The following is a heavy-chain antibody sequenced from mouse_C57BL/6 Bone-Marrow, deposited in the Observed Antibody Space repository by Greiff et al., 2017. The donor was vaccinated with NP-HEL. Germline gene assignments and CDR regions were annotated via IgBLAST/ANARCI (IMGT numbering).Heavy chain of an antibody. CDR1: GYTFTSYW. V-gene: IGHV1-64*01. CDR2: IHPNSGST. Sequence: VQLQQPGAELVKPGASVKLSCKASGYTFTSYWMHWVKQRPGQGLGWIGMIHPNSGSTNYNEKFKSKATLTVDKSSSTAYMQLSSLTSEDSAVYYCARERVSSYYFDYWGQGTTLTVSS. CDR3: ARERVSSYYFDY. D-gene: IGHD1-1*01. J-gene: IGHJ2*01.